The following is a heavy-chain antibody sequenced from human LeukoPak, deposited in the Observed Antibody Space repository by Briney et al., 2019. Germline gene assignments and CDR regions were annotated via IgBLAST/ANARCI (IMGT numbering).Heavy chain of an antibody. CDR3: ARVGGYCSSTSCYAEYFQH. Sequence: GGSLRLSCAASGLTVRNNYMNWVRQAPGKGLEWVSSISSSSSYIYYADSVKGRFTISRDNAKNSLYLQMNSLRAEDTAVYYCARVGGYCSSTSCYAEYFQHWGQGTLVTVSS. CDR1: GLTVRNNY. D-gene: IGHD2-2*01. CDR2: ISSSSSYI. J-gene: IGHJ1*01. V-gene: IGHV3-21*01.